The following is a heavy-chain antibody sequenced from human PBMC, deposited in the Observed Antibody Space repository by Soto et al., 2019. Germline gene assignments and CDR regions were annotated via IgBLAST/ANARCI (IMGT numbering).Heavy chain of an antibody. D-gene: IGHD6-19*01. V-gene: IGHV1-18*04. CDR2: ISNYNGDT. J-gene: IGHJ5*02. Sequence: QVQLVQSGAEVKKPGASVQVSCKASGYTFTRYSINWVRQAPGQGLEWVGWISNYNGDTKYAEKFQGRVTLTTDTSTTTTYMDLRSLTSDDTAVYFCARGASTGSPTGWFDPWGQGTLVTVSS. CDR3: ARGASTGSPTGWFDP. CDR1: GYTFTRYS.